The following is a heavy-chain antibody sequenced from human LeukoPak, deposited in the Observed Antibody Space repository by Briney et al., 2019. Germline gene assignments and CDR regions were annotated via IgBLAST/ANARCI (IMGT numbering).Heavy chain of an antibody. V-gene: IGHV3-48*03. Sequence: PGGSLRLSCAASGFTFSSYEMNWVRQAPGKGLEWVSYISSSGSTIYYADSVKGRFTISRDNAKNSLYLQMNSLRAEDTAVYYCARVTSGSRLDPDAFDIWGQGTMVTVSS. CDR2: ISSSGSTI. CDR3: ARVTSGSRLDPDAFDI. CDR1: GFTFSSYE. D-gene: IGHD1-26*01. J-gene: IGHJ3*02.